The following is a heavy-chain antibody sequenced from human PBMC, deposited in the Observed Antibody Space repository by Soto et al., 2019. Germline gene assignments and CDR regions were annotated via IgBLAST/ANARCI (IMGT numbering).Heavy chain of an antibody. V-gene: IGHV5-51*01. CDR1: GYSFTSYW. Sequence: GESLKISCKGSGYSFTSYWIGWVRQMPGKGLEWMGIIYPGDSDTRYSPSFQGQVTISVDKSISTAYLQWSSLKASDTAMYYCARHVLDVVVVAATAFDIWGQGTMVTVSS. D-gene: IGHD2-15*01. CDR3: ARHVLDVVVVAATAFDI. J-gene: IGHJ3*02. CDR2: IYPGDSDT.